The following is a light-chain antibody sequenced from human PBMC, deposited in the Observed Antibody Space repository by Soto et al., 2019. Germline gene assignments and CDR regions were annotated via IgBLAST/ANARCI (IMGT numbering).Light chain of an antibody. CDR1: SSNIGSNY. Sequence: QAVVTQPPSASGTPGQRVTISCSGSSSNIGSNYVYWYQQFPGTAPKLLIYSDNQRPSGVPDRFSGSKSGTSASLAISGLRSEDEADYYCSAWDDSLSGRVFGGGTKLTVL. J-gene: IGLJ3*02. V-gene: IGLV1-47*02. CDR2: SDN. CDR3: SAWDDSLSGRV.